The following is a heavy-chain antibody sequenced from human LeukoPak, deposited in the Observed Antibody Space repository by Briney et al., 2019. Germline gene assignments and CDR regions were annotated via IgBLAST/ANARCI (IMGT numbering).Heavy chain of an antibody. V-gene: IGHV3-11*03. CDR1: GFTFSDYY. CDR2: ISSSSYT. Sequence: GGSLRLSCAASGFTFSDYYMSWIRQAPGKGLEWVSYISSSSYTNYADSVKGRFTISRDNAKNSLYLQMNSLRAEDTAVYYCARWKYSSGWAFDYWGQGTLVTVSS. J-gene: IGHJ4*02. CDR3: ARWKYSSGWAFDY. D-gene: IGHD6-19*01.